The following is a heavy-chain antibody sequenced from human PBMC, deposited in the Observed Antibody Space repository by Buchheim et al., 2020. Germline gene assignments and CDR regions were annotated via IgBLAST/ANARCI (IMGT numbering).Heavy chain of an antibody. D-gene: IGHD2-2*01. J-gene: IGHJ4*02. CDR1: SGSISSSRYR. CDR3: ARLVPEPSDWDFDS. Sequence: QLRLQESGPGLVNPSETLSLTCTVSSGSISSSRYRWGWIRQPPGQGLEWIGNIQYNGNTDYNPSLKSRVTIFVDTSKKQFSLKLRSVTAADTAVYYCARLVPEPSDWDFDSWGQGIL. V-gene: IGHV4-39*01. CDR2: IQYNGNT.